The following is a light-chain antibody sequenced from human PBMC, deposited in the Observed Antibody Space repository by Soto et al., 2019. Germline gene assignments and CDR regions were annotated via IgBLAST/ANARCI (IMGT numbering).Light chain of an antibody. V-gene: IGLV2-14*01. CDR2: DVS. Sequence: QSALTQPPSASGSPGQSVTISCTGTSSDVGGYNYVSWYQQHPGKATKLMIYDVSNRPSGVSNRFSGSKSGNTASLTISGLQAEDEADYYCSSYTSSSTLVFGTGTKVTVL. J-gene: IGLJ1*01. CDR1: SSDVGGYNY. CDR3: SSYTSSSTLV.